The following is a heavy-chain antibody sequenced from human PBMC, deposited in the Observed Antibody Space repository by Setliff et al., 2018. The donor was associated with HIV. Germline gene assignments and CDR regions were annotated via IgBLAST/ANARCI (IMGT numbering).Heavy chain of an antibody. V-gene: IGHV3-15*01. CDR2: MKNWGSGGTS. CDR3: AHIGAVPVVMSS. CDR1: GLKFSDAW. Sequence: PGGSLRLSCAVSGLKFSDAWMSGVRQAPGRGLEWLGRMKNWGSGGTSDYAAPVSGRFTISRDDSKNTLYLQMDSLKIEDTAVYYCAHIGAVPVVMSSWGQGTLVTVSS. J-gene: IGHJ4*02. D-gene: IGHD2-2*01.